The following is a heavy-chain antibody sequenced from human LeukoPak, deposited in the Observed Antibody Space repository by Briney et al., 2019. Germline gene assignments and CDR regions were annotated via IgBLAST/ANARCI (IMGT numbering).Heavy chain of an antibody. CDR2: ISYDGSNK. J-gene: IGHJ4*02. D-gene: IGHD1-26*01. CDR3: ARSRSGNYFDY. V-gene: IGHV3-30-3*01. Sequence: GSLRLSCAASGFTFSSYAMHWVRQAPGKGLEWVAVISYDGSNKYYADSVKGRFTISRDNSKNTLYLQMNGLRDEDTAVYHCARSRSGNYFDYWGQGTLVSVSS. CDR1: GFTFSSYA.